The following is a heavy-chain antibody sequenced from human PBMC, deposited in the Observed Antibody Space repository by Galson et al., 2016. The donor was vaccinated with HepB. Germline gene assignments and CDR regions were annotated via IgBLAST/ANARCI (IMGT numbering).Heavy chain of an antibody. CDR1: GFTFSSYA. CDR2: ISGSGGST. D-gene: IGHD3-16*01. CDR3: AKDPYDYIWERPPGY. J-gene: IGHJ4*02. V-gene: IGHV3-23*01. Sequence: SLRLSCAASGFTFSSYAMTWVRQAPGKGQEWVSSISGSGGSTYYADSVKGRFTISRDNSKNTLSLHMSSLRSEDTAIYYCAKDPYDYIWERPPGYWGQGTLVTVSS.